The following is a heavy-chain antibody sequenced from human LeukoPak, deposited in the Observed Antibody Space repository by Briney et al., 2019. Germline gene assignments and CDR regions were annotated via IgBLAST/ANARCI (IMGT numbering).Heavy chain of an antibody. D-gene: IGHD3-10*01. J-gene: IGHJ4*02. Sequence: SETLSLTCTVSGGSISSYYWSWIRQPPGKGLEWIGYIYYSGSTNYNPSLKSRVTISVDTSKNQFSLKLSSVTATDTAVYYCARRVAYGSGGYFDHWGQGTLVTVSS. V-gene: IGHV4-59*08. CDR1: GGSISSYY. CDR3: ARRVAYGSGGYFDH. CDR2: IYYSGST.